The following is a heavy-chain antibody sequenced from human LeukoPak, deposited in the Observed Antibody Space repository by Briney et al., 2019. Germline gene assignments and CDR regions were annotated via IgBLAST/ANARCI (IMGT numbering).Heavy chain of an antibody. D-gene: IGHD3-10*01. CDR2: ISYDGSNK. CDR1: GFTFSSYA. Sequence: GGSLRLSCAASGFTFSSYAMHWVRQAPGKGLEWVAVISYDGSNKYYADSVKGRFTISRDNSKNTLYLQMNSLRAEDTAVYYCARADLTYYDYWGQGTLVTVSS. CDR3: ARADLTYYDY. V-gene: IGHV3-30-3*01. J-gene: IGHJ4*02.